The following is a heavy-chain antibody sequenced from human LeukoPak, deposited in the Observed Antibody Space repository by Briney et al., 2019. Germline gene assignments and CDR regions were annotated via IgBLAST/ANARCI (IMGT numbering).Heavy chain of an antibody. CDR3: VRGGTYYLPY. J-gene: IGHJ4*02. CDR2: ILHTGPT. V-gene: IGHV4-4*02. D-gene: IGHD1-26*01. CDR1: GVSITDNW. Sequence: SETLSLTCAVSGVSITDNWWSWVRQPPGKGLEWIGEILHTGPTNFNPSLKSRVTISMDKSKNQVSLRLNSVTAADTATYYCVRGGTYYLPYWGQGILVTVSS.